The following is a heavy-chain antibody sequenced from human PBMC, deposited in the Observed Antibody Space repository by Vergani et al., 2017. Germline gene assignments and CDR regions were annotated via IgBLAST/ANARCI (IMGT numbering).Heavy chain of an antibody. D-gene: IGHD6-13*01. CDR2: FYTGGGT. V-gene: IGHV4-61*02. J-gene: IGHJ6*02. Sequence: QVQLQESGPGLVRPSQTLSLTCTVSGGSISSGSYYWSWFRQPAGKGLEWIGRFYTGGGTSYNPSLKSRVPISVDTSKNQFSLQLSSVTAADTAVYSCARDPLYSTTWPFLLLDMDVWGQGTTVTVSS. CDR1: GGSISSGSYY. CDR3: ARDPLYSTTWPFLLLDMDV.